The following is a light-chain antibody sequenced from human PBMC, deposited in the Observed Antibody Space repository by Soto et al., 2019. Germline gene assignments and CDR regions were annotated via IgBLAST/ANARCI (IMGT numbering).Light chain of an antibody. Sequence: EIVTTQPPATLSVSPGERATLSCRASQSVSSNLAWYQQKPGQAPRLLIYGASTRATGIPARFSGSGSGTEFTLSIGSLQSEDFAVYYCQQRSTWPTFGQGTRLEIK. CDR2: GAS. V-gene: IGKV3-15*01. CDR1: QSVSSN. CDR3: QQRSTWPT. J-gene: IGKJ5*01.